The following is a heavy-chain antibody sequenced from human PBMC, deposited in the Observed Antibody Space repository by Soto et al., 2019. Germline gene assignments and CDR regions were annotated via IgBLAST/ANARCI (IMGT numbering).Heavy chain of an antibody. D-gene: IGHD1-26*01. CDR3: ASAIVGAFDPPPGFDY. CDR2: MNPNSGNT. CDR1: GYTFTSYD. V-gene: IGHV1-8*01. Sequence: GASVKVSCKASGYTFTSYDINWVRQATGQGLEWMGWMNPNSGNTGYAQKFQGRVTMTRNTSVSTAYMELSSLRSEDTAVYYCASAIVGAFDPPPGFDYWGQGTLVTVSS. J-gene: IGHJ4*02.